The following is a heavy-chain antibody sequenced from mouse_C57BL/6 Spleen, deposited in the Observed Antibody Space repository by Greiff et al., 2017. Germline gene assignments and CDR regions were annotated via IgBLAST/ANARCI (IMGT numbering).Heavy chain of an antibody. D-gene: IGHD1-1*01. J-gene: IGHJ2*01. Sequence: QVQLQQPGAELVKPGASVKLSCKASGYTFTSYWMQWVKQRPGQGLEWIGEIDPSDSYTNYNQKFKGKATLTVDTSSSTAYMQLSSLTSEDSAVYYCARVDYGSSYFDYWGQGTTLTVSS. CDR3: ARVDYGSSYFDY. CDR2: IDPSDSYT. CDR1: GYTFTSYW. V-gene: IGHV1-50*01.